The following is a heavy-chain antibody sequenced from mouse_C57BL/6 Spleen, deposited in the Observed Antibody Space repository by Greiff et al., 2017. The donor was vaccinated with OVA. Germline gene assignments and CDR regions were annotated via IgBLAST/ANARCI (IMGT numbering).Heavy chain of an antibody. J-gene: IGHJ1*03. CDR2: IDPSDSET. D-gene: IGHD1-1*01. CDR3: ARIDYGSSPYWYFDV. Sequence: QVQLQQPGAELVRPGSSVKLSCKASGYTFTSYWMHWVKQRPIQGLEWIGNIDPSDSETHYNQKFKDKATLTVDKSSSTAYMQLSSLTSEDSAVYYCARIDYGSSPYWYFDVWGTGTTVTVSS. V-gene: IGHV1-52*01. CDR1: GYTFTSYW.